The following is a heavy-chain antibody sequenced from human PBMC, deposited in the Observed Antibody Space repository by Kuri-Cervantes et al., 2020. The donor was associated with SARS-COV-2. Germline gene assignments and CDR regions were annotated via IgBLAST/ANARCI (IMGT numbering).Heavy chain of an antibody. Sequence: ASVKVSCKASGYTVTGYYMHWVRQAPGQGLEWMGWINPNSGGTNYAQKFQGWVTMTRDTSISTAYMELSRLRSDDTAGYYCARASVRGIIITYHSYGMDVWGQGTTVTVSS. CDR1: GYTVTGYY. J-gene: IGHJ6*02. CDR2: INPNSGGT. D-gene: IGHD3-10*01. CDR3: ARASVRGIIITYHSYGMDV. V-gene: IGHV1-2*04.